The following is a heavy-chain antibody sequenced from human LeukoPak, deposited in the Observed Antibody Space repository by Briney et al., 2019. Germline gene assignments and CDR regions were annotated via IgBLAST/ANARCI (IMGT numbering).Heavy chain of an antibody. D-gene: IGHD6-13*01. CDR2: ISSSGSTI. V-gene: IGHV3-48*03. J-gene: IGHJ4*02. Sequence: GSLRLSCAASGFIFSNYEINLVRPAPGRGLEWVSHISSSGSTIYYADSVKGRFTISRDNTQNSVYLQMNSLRAEDTAVYYCARGTSSSCWGQGTLVIVSS. CDR3: ARGTSSSC. CDR1: GFIFSNYE.